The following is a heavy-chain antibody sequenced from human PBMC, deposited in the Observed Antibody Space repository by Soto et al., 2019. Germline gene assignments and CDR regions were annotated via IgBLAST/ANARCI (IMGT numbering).Heavy chain of an antibody. CDR2: ISGGGGST. V-gene: IGHV3-23*01. J-gene: IGHJ4*02. Sequence: GGSLRLSCAASGFTFSSYAMSWVRQAPGSGLEWVSAISGGGGSTYYADSVKGRFTISRDNSKNTLYLQMNSLRAEDTAVYYCAKGRSTVTAKQPYDYWGQGTLVTVSS. CDR3: AKGRSTVTAKQPYDY. CDR1: GFTFSSYA. D-gene: IGHD4-17*01.